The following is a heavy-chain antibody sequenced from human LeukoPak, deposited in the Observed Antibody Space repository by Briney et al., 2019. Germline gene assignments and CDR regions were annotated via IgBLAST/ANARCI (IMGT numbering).Heavy chain of an antibody. J-gene: IGHJ3*02. CDR3: ERDLGYCSGGSCDDDYDI. CDR1: GGSIISGGYY. V-gene: IGHV4-31*03. Sequence: SETLSLTCTVSGGSIISGGYYWSWIRQHPGKGLEWIGYIYYSGSTYYNPSLKSRVTISVDTSKNQFSLKLSPVTAADTAVYYCERDLGYCSGGSCDDDYDIWGQKTIVTVSS. D-gene: IGHD2-15*01. CDR2: IYYSGST.